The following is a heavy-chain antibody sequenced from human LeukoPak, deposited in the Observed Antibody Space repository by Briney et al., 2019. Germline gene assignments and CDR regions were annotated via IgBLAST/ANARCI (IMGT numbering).Heavy chain of an antibody. CDR1: GGSISSSSYY. J-gene: IGHJ4*02. Sequence: SETLSLTCTVSGGSISSSSYYWGWIRQPPGKGLEWIGSIYYSGSTYYNPSLKSRVTISVDTSKNQFSPKLSSVTAADTAVYYCARRMVRGVTTFDYWGQGTLVTVSS. D-gene: IGHD3-10*01. V-gene: IGHV4-39*01. CDR2: IYYSGST. CDR3: ARRMVRGVTTFDY.